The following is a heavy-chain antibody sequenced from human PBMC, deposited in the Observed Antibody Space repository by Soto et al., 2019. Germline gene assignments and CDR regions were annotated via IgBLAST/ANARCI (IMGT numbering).Heavy chain of an antibody. CDR2: IGAYNGNT. J-gene: IGHJ3*02. CDR3: ARNSPYCGGDCPHDAFDI. D-gene: IGHD2-21*02. V-gene: IGHV1-18*01. CDR1: GYTFTSYG. Sequence: ASVKVSCKSSGYTFTSYGICCVRQAPGQGLEWMGWIGAYNGNTNYAQKLQGRVTMTTDTSTSTAYMELRSLRSDDTAVYYCARNSPYCGGDCPHDAFDIWGQGTMVTVSS.